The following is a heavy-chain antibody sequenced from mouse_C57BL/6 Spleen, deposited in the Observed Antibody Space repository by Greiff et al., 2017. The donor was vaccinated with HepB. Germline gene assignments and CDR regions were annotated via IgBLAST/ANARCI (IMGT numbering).Heavy chain of an antibody. D-gene: IGHD1-1*01. Sequence: VQLQQSGAELVRPGASVKLSCTASGFNIKDYYMHWVKQRPEQGLEWIGRIDHEDGDTEYAPKFQGKATMTADTSSNTAYLQLSSLTSEDTAVYYCTRDYYGSSYDAMDYWGQGTSVTVSS. V-gene: IGHV14-1*01. CDR1: GFNIKDYY. CDR2: IDHEDGDT. J-gene: IGHJ4*01. CDR3: TRDYYGSSYDAMDY.